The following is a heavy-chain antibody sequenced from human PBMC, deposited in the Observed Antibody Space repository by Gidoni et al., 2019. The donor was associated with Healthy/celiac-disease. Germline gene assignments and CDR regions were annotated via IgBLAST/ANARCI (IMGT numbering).Heavy chain of an antibody. CDR1: GFTFSSYG. D-gene: IGHD4-4*01. Sequence: QVQLVESGGGVVQPGRSLRLSCAASGFTFSSYGMHWVRQAPGKGLEWVAVIWYDGSNKYYADSVKGRFTISRDNSKNTLYLQMNSLRAEDTAVYYCARDSGKVYMTTVTTCDYWGQGTLVTVSS. CDR3: ARDSGKVYMTTVTTCDY. CDR2: IWYDGSNK. J-gene: IGHJ4*02. V-gene: IGHV3-33*01.